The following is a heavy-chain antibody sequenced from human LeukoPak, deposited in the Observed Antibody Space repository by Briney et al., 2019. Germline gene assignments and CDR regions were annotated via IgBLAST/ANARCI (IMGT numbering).Heavy chain of an antibody. J-gene: IGHJ4*02. CDR3: ARQALWFFDH. Sequence: PSDTLSLTCTVPGGSISSNSNYWAWIRQPPGRGLEWIGSISYGGSTYYSPSLESRVTISVDTSKNQFSLKLSSVTAADTAVYYCARQALWFFDHWGQGTLVTVSP. D-gene: IGHD2-21*01. V-gene: IGHV4-39*01. CDR2: ISYGGST. CDR1: GGSISSNSNY.